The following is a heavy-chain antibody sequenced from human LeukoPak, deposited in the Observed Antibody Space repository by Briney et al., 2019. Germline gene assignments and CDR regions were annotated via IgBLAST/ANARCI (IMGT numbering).Heavy chain of an antibody. V-gene: IGHV4-59*01. CDR3: AREFRIPAARVYSFDS. Sequence: SETLSLTCSVPGGSIGRYYWNWIRQPPGKGLEWIGSSHYSGSTNYNPSLKSRVSISVDASKNQFSLKLSSVTAADTAVYYCAREFRIPAARVYSFDSWGQGTLVTVFS. J-gene: IGHJ4*02. D-gene: IGHD6-25*01. CDR2: SHYSGST. CDR1: GGSIGRYY.